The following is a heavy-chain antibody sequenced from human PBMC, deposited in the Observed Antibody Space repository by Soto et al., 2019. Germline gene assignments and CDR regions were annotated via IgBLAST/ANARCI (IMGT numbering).Heavy chain of an antibody. CDR1: GYTFTSYY. J-gene: IGHJ6*02. V-gene: IGHV1-46*01. CDR3: ASSPAYGSSRYRIPPDLSHGMDV. Sequence: ASVKVSCKASGYTFTSYYIHWVRQAPGQGLEWMGIINPRGGITTYAQKFQGRLTMTGDTSTSTVYMELSSLTSEDTAMYHCASSPAYGSSRYRIPPDLSHGMDVWGQGTTVTVSS. D-gene: IGHD6-13*01. CDR2: INPRGGIT.